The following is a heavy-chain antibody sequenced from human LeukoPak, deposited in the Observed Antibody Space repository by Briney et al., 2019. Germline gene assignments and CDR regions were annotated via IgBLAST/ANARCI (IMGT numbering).Heavy chain of an antibody. CDR3: AKLQISTTDDFDI. Sequence: ASVKVSCKASGYTFTGYYMHWVRQAPGQGLEWMGWINPNSGGTNYAQKFQGRVTMTRDTSISTAYMELSRLRSDDTAVYYCAKLQISTTDDFDIWGQGTMVTVSS. D-gene: IGHD4-11*01. V-gene: IGHV1-2*02. CDR2: INPNSGGT. CDR1: GYTFTGYY. J-gene: IGHJ3*02.